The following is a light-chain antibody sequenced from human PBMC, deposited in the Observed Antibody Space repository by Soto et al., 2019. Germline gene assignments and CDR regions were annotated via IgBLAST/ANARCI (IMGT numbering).Light chain of an antibody. CDR1: SSDVGGYNY. J-gene: IGLJ1*01. Sequence: QPASVSGSPGQSITISCTGTSSDVGGYNYVSWYQQHPGKAPKFMIYDVSNRPSGVSNRFSGSKSGNTASLTISGLQAEDEADYYCCSYTTSNTRQIVFGTGTKVTVL. CDR3: CSYTTSNTRQIV. V-gene: IGLV2-14*01. CDR2: DVS.